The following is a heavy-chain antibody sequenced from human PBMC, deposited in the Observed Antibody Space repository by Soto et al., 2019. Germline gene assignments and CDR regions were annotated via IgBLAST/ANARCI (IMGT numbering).Heavy chain of an antibody. CDR3: ATVHNTSRSFDY. V-gene: IGHV3-23*01. D-gene: IGHD1-20*01. CDR1: GFTITSSA. Sequence: VGSLRLSCAASGFTITSSAMSWVRQAPGKGLECVSTTGISGRTTYYADSVKGRFTVSRDDSKNTLDLHMSSLRAEDTAVYYCATVHNTSRSFDYWGQGTPVTVSS. CDR2: TGISGRTT. J-gene: IGHJ4*02.